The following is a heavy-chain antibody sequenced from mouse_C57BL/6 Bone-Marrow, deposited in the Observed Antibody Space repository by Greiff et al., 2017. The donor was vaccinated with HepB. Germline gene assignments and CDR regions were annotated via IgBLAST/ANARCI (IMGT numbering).Heavy chain of an antibody. D-gene: IGHD1-1*01. CDR1: GFTFSDYG. CDR3: ARRKESDTGYFDV. J-gene: IGHJ1*03. CDR2: ISSGSSTI. Sequence: DVKLVESGGGLVKPGGSLKLSCAASGFTFSDYGMHWVRQAPEKGLEWVAYISSGSSTIYYADTVKGRFTISRDNAKNTLFLQMTSLRSEDTAMYYCARRKESDTGYFDVWGTGTTVTVSS. V-gene: IGHV5-17*01.